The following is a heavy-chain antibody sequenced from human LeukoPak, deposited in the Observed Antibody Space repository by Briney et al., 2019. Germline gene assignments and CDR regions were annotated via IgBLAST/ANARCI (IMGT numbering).Heavy chain of an antibody. CDR3: ARRGWRGGIAAAYGWFDP. J-gene: IGHJ5*02. CDR2: IIPIFGTA. V-gene: IGHV1-69*05. CDR1: GGTFSSYA. D-gene: IGHD6-13*01. Sequence: GASVKVSCKASGGTFSSYAISWVRQAPGQGLEWMGGIIPIFGTANYAQKFQGRVTITTDESTSTAYMGLSSLRSEDTAVYYCARRGWRGGIAAAYGWFDPWGQGTLVTVSS.